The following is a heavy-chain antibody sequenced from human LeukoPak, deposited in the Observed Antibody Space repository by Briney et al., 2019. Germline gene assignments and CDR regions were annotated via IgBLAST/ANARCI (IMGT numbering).Heavy chain of an antibody. CDR2: ISSTGTYT. D-gene: IGHD1-1*01. CDR3: ARSWNVDWFAS. V-gene: IGHV3-11*03. J-gene: IGHJ5*01. CDR1: GFTFSDCY. Sequence: PGGSLRLSCTASGFTFSDCYMTWIRQAPGKGLEWVSYISSTGTYTNYADSVKGRFTISRDNAKNALSLQMNSLRAEDTAVYYCARSWNVDWFASWGQGTLVTVSS.